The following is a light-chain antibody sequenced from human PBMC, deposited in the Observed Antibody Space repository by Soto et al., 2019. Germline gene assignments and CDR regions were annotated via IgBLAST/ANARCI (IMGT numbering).Light chain of an antibody. CDR1: QSVSSN. CDR2: GAS. V-gene: IGKV3-15*01. Sequence: EIVITQSPATLSVSPGARATLSCRASQSVSSNLAWYQQKPGQAPRLLIYGASTRATGIPARFSGSGSGTDFTPTISSLQSEYFAVYDCQQYNNWWTFGQGTKGDIK. J-gene: IGKJ1*01. CDR3: QQYNNWWT.